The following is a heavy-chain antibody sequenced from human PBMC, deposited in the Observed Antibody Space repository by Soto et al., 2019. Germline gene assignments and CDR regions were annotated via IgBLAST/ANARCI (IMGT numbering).Heavy chain of an antibody. Sequence: ATLSLTVTISGGSISSSSYYWGWIRQPPGKGLEWIGSIYYSGSTYYNPSLKSRVTISVDTSKNQFSLKLSSVTAADTAVYYCARSYSGYDLNAFDIWGQGTMVTVSS. J-gene: IGHJ3*02. V-gene: IGHV4-39*01. D-gene: IGHD5-12*01. CDR3: ARSYSGYDLNAFDI. CDR2: IYYSGST. CDR1: GGSISSSSYY.